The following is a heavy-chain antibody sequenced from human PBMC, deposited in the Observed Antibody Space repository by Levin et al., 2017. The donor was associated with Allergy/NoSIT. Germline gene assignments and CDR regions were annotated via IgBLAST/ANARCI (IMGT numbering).Heavy chain of an antibody. CDR2: IYYSGST. J-gene: IGHJ5*02. V-gene: IGHV4-39*07. Sequence: SETLSLTCTVSGGSISSSSYYWGWIRQPPGKGLEWIGSIYYSGSTYYNPSLKSRVTISVDTSKNQFSLKLSSVTAADTAVYYCARLNVLWFGVRDRWFDPWGQGTLVTVSS. CDR3: ARLNVLWFGVRDRWFDP. D-gene: IGHD3-10*01. CDR1: GGSISSSSYY.